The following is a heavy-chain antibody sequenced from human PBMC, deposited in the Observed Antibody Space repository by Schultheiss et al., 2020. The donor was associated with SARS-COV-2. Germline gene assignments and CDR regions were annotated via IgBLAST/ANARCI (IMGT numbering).Heavy chain of an antibody. CDR3: AIDYYDSSGYYPDAFDI. D-gene: IGHD3-22*01. J-gene: IGHJ3*02. CDR2: IYYSGST. V-gene: IGHV4-34*01. Sequence: SETLSLTCAVYGGSFSGYYWSWIRQPPGKGLEWIGYIYYSGSTNYNPSLKSRVTISVDTSKNQFSLKLSSVTAADTAVYYCAIDYYDSSGYYPDAFDIWGQGTMVTVSS. CDR1: GGSFSGYY.